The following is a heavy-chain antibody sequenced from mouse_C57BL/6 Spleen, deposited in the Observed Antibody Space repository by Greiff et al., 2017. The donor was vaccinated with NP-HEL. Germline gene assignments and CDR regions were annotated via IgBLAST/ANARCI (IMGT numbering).Heavy chain of an antibody. Sequence: EVKVVESGGGLVKPGGSLKLSCAASGFTFSSYAMSWVRQTPEKRLEWVATISDGGSYTYYPDNVKGRFTISRDNAKNNLYLQMSHLKSEDTAMYYCAREGITTVVGRRFAYWGQGTLVTVSA. V-gene: IGHV5-4*01. CDR1: GFTFSSYA. CDR3: AREGITTVVGRRFAY. J-gene: IGHJ3*01. CDR2: ISDGGSYT. D-gene: IGHD1-1*01.